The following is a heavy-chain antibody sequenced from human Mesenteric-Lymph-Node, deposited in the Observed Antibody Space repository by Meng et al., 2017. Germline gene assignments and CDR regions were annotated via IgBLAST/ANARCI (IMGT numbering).Heavy chain of an antibody. D-gene: IGHD1-7*01. CDR1: GFTVSSNY. Sequence: GGSLRLSCAASGFTVSSNYMSWIRQAPGKGLEWVSYISSSGSTIYYADSVKGRFTISRDNAKNSLYLQMNSLRAEDTAVYYCARDPKPRTNWNYVPNWYFDLWGRGTLVTVSS. CDR3: ARDPKPRTNWNYVPNWYFDL. J-gene: IGHJ2*01. V-gene: IGHV3-11*01. CDR2: ISSSGSTI.